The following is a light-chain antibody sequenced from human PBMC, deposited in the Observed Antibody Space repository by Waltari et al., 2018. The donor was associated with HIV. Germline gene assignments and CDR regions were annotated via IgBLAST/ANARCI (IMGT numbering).Light chain of an antibody. J-gene: IGLJ3*02. V-gene: IGLV8-61*01. CDR1: SGSVSTNYY. CDR3: VLYMGSGIWV. Sequence: QTVVTQEPSFSVSPGGTVTLTCGLSSGSVSTNYYPSWYQQTPCQAPRTLIYDTNPRPSGVPDRFSGSIRGNKAALTITGAQAYDESDYYCVLYMGSGIWVFGGGTKLTVL. CDR2: DTN.